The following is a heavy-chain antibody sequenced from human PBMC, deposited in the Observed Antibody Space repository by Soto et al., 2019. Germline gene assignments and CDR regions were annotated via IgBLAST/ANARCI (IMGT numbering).Heavy chain of an antibody. Sequence: GASVKVSCKASGYTFTSYYMHWVRQAPGQGLEWMGIINPSGGSTSYAQKFQGRVTMTRDTSTSTVYMELSSLRSEDTAVYYCASQAVVVPAAISRPFSWFDPWGQGTLVTVFS. CDR1: GYTFTSYY. D-gene: IGHD2-2*02. J-gene: IGHJ5*02. CDR2: INPSGGST. CDR3: ASQAVVVPAAISRPFSWFDP. V-gene: IGHV1-46*03.